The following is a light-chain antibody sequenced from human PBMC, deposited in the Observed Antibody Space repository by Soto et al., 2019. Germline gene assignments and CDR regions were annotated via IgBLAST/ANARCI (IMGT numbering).Light chain of an antibody. CDR2: SDN. Sequence: QSVLTQPPSASGTPGQRVTISCSGSNSNIGSNLVTWYHQLPGTAPKCLIYSDNQRPSGVPDRISGSRSGTSASLAISGLQSEDEAEYYCAAWDDSLRGRVFGGGTKLTVL. CDR1: NSNIGSNL. J-gene: IGLJ2*01. CDR3: AAWDDSLRGRV. V-gene: IGLV1-44*01.